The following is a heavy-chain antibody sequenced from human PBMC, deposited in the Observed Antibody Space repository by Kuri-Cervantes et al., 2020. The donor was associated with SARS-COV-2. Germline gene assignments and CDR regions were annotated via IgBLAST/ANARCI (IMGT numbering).Heavy chain of an antibody. CDR1: GFSFSDSG. CDR2: IKQDGSEK. Sequence: GGSLRLSCAPSGFSFSDSGMYWVRQAPGKGLEWVANIKQDGSEKYYVDSVKGRFTISRDNAKNSLYLQMNSLRAGDTAVYYCASVLWLTTKVVNWFDPWGQGTLVTVSS. D-gene: IGHD5-18*01. V-gene: IGHV3-7*03. CDR3: ASVLWLTTKVVNWFDP. J-gene: IGHJ5*02.